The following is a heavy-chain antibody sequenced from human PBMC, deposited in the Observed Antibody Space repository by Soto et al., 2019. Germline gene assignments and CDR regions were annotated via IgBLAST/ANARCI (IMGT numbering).Heavy chain of an antibody. D-gene: IGHD4-17*01. CDR3: AKDSMTTVTIGSMDV. CDR2: ISYDGSNK. CDR1: GFTFSSYG. V-gene: IGHV3-30*18. J-gene: IGHJ6*02. Sequence: GGSLRLSCAASGFTFSSYGMHWVRQAPGKGLEWVAVISYDGSNKYYADSVKGRFTISRDNSKNTLYLQMNSLRAEDTAVYYCAKDSMTTVTIGSMDVWGQGTTVTVSS.